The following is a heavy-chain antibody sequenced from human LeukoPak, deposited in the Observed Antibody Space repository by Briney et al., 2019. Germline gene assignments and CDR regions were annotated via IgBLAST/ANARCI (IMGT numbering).Heavy chain of an antibody. CDR2: IYYSGST. D-gene: IGHD6-6*01. CDR3: ARDLSGSFGNYYYYYMDV. J-gene: IGHJ6*03. CDR1: GGSISSSSYY. V-gene: IGHV4-39*07. Sequence: SETLSLTCTVSGGSISSSSYYWGWIRQPPGKGLEWIGSIYYSGSTYYNPSLKSRVTISVDTSKNQFSLKLSSVTAADTAVYYCARDLSGSFGNYYYYYMDVWGKGTTVTVSS.